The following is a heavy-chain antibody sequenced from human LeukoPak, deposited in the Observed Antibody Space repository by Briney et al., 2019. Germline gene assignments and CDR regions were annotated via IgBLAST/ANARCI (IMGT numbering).Heavy chain of an antibody. D-gene: IGHD3-22*01. Sequence: PGRSLRLSCAASGFTFSNYGIHWVRQAPGKGLDWVAVIGFDGSSKYYADSVKGRFTVSRDNSKSSVYLQMSSLRAEDTAVYYCARDYDSSGYYPFDPPDYWGQGTLVTVSS. CDR1: GFTFSNYG. CDR2: IGFDGSSK. CDR3: ARDYDSSGYYPFDPPDY. J-gene: IGHJ4*02. V-gene: IGHV3-33*01.